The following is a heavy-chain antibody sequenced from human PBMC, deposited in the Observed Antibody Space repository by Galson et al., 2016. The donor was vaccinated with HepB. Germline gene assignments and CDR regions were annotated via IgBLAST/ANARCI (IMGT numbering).Heavy chain of an antibody. CDR1: GFTFSIYS. CDR2: IGTTSDI. J-gene: IGHJ4*02. V-gene: IGHV3-21*06. D-gene: IGHD3/OR15-3a*01. CDR3: VRDFFDWSRDY. Sequence: SLRLSCAVSGFTFSIYSMTWVRQVPGKGLEWVSTIGTTSDIYYGDSVKGRFTIYRDKAKNSLYLQMNSLRFEDTAVYYCVRDFFDWSRDYWGQGTLVTVSS.